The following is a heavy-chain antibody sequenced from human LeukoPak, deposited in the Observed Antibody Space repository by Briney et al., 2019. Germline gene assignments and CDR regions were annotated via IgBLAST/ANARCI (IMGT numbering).Heavy chain of an antibody. CDR2: ISAYNGNT. CDR1: GYTYTSYG. J-gene: IGHJ5*02. V-gene: IGHV1-18*01. Sequence: GASVKVSCKASGYTYTSYGISWVRQAPGQGLEWMGWISAYNGNTNYAQKLQGRVTMTTDTSTSTAYMELRSLRSDDTAVYYWSREFGPDNWFDPWGQGTLVTVSS. D-gene: IGHD3-10*01. CDR3: SREFGPDNWFDP.